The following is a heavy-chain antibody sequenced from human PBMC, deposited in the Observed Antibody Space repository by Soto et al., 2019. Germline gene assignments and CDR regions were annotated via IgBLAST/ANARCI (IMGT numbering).Heavy chain of an antibody. J-gene: IGHJ5*02. CDR2: IYYSGST. D-gene: IGHD4-4*01. CDR1: GGSISNYY. CDR3: ARRGESYCNSRFDP. V-gene: IGHV4-59*01. Sequence: QVQLQESGPGLVKPSETLSLTCTVSGGSISNYYWSWIRQPPGKGLEWIGYIYYSGSTNYNPSLKSRVTISVDMSKNQFSLKLSSVTAADTAVYYCARRGESYCNSRFDPWGQGTLVTVSS.